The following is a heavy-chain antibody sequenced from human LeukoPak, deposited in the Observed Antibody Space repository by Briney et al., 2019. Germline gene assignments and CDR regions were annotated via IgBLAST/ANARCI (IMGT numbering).Heavy chain of an antibody. Sequence: WASVKVSCKASGYTFTNFYTHWMRQAPGQGLEWMGIINPSGGGTSYAQKFQGRVTMTRDTSTSTVYMELSSLRSEDTAVYYCAKTIAVSPFYYFDCWGQGSLVTVSS. CDR3: AKTIAVSPFYYFDC. J-gene: IGHJ4*02. D-gene: IGHD6-19*01. CDR1: GYTFTNFY. V-gene: IGHV1-46*01. CDR2: INPSGGGT.